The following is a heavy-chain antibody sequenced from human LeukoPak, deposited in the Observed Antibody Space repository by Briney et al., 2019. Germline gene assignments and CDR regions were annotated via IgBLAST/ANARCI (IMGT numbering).Heavy chain of an antibody. CDR2: ISSSSYI. D-gene: IGHD6-19*01. V-gene: IGHV3-21*01. J-gene: IGHJ6*03. CDR1: GFTFSSYS. Sequence: GSLRLSCAASGFTFSSYSMNWVRQAPGKGLEWVSSISSSSYIYYADSVKGRFTISRDNAKNSLYLQMNSLRAEDTAVYYCARAIDSGWYGEGDYYYMDVWGKGTTVTVSS. CDR3: ARAIDSGWYGEGDYYYMDV.